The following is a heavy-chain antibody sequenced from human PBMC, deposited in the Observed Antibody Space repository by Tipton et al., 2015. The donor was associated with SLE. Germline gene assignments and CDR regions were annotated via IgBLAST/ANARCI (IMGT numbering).Heavy chain of an antibody. V-gene: IGHV1-18*01. J-gene: IGHJ5*02. CDR3: SRMFGRPVTPNLDH. CDR1: GYNFKNYG. CDR2: ISDYNGNR. Sequence: QLVQSGAEVKKPGASVIVPCKASGYNFKNYGISWVRQAPGQGIEWMGWISDYNGNRKYAQKFQGRVTMTTDTSTTTAFLELRSLRSDDTAVYYCSRMFGRPVTPNLDHWGQGTLVAVSS. D-gene: IGHD3-16*01.